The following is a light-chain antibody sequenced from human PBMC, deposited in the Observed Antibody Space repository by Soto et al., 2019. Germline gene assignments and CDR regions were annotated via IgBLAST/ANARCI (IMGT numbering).Light chain of an antibody. Sequence: IQLTQSPSSLSASVGDRVTITCRASQDINSHLAWYQQKPGKAPKLLIYAASTLQSGVPSGFSGSGSGKDFTLTISSLQPEDIASYYCQQRESYPPTFGGGTKVEIK. V-gene: IGKV1-9*01. CDR1: QDINSH. CDR2: AAS. CDR3: QQRESYPPT. J-gene: IGKJ4*01.